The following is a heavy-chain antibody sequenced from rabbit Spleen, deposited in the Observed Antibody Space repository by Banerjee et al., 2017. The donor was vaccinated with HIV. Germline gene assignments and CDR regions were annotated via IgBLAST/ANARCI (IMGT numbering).Heavy chain of an antibody. CDR1: GFSLNSNYV. D-gene: IGHD4-1*01. CDR3: ARDLAGAIGWNFNL. CDR2: INSVRGDT. J-gene: IGHJ4*01. Sequence: LQESGGDLVKPEGSLTLTCTASGFSLNSNYVMCWVRQAPGKGLEWIGCINSVRGDTVYATWAKGRFTISTASWTTVTLQMTSLTAADTASYFCARDLAGAIGWNFNLWGPGTLVTVS. V-gene: IGHV1S45*01.